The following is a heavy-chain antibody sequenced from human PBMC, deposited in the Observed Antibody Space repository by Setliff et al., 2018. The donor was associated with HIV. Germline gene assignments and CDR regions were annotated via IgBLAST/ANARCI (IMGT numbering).Heavy chain of an antibody. D-gene: IGHD3-22*01. Sequence: GASVKVSCKSSGGTFINYAFCWVRQAPGKGLEWMGRIIPIFETTDYAQKFQGRVTITADKSTSTAYLELSSLRSEDTAVYYCARHYYREGFDIWGQGTMVTVSS. CDR3: ARHYYREGFDI. CDR1: GGTFINYA. V-gene: IGHV1-69*06. J-gene: IGHJ3*02. CDR2: IIPIFETT.